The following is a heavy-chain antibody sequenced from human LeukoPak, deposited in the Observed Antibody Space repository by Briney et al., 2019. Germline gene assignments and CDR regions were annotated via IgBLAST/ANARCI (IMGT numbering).Heavy chain of an antibody. D-gene: IGHD3-10*01. J-gene: IGHJ6*02. CDR3: AKGGYGSGSSLNYYNGMDV. CDR1: GFIFSTYA. V-gene: IGHV3-23*01. Sequence: GGSLRLSCAASGFIFSTYALSWVRQAPGKGLECVSIISDGGDSTYYADSVKGRFTISRDNSKNTVVLQMNSLRAEDTAVYYCAKGGYGSGSSLNYYNGMDVWGQGTTVTVSS. CDR2: ISDGGDST.